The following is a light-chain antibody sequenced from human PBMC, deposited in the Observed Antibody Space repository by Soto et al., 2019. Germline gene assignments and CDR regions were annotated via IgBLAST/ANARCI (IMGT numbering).Light chain of an antibody. CDR2: VAS. J-gene: IGKJ1*01. CDR3: HQYENSSWK. CDR1: QGVESSY. V-gene: IGKV3-20*01. Sequence: ELVLTQSPGTLSLSPGARATVFCRASQGVESSYLAWFQQKPGQAPRLLIYVASRRATGVPDRFSGSGSGTDFTLTITRLETEAFAVDYCHQYENSSWKFGHGTKVE.